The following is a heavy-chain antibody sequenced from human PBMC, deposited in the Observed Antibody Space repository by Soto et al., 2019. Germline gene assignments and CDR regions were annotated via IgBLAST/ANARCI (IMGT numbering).Heavy chain of an antibody. CDR2: INAGNGNT. V-gene: IGHV1-3*01. Sequence: GASVKVSCKASGYTFTSYAMHWVRQAPGQRLEWMGWINAGNGNTKYSQKFKGRVTITRDTSASTAYMELSSLRSEDTAVYYCARSHCSSTSCHWFDPWGQGTLVTVSS. CDR3: ARSHCSSTSCHWFDP. CDR1: GYTFTSYA. D-gene: IGHD2-2*01. J-gene: IGHJ5*02.